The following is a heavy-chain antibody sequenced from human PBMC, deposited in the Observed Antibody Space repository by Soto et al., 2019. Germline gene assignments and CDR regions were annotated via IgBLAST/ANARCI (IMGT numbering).Heavy chain of an antibody. CDR1: GYTFTTYD. Sequence: QVQLVQSGAEVTKPGASVKVYCKASGYTFTTYDINWVRQATGQGLEWLGWMSPNSGATGYAQKFQGRVTMTRDTSISTAYMELSNLRSEDTAMYFCARGVDAGVDVWGQGTTVTVSS. CDR2: MSPNSGAT. V-gene: IGHV1-8*01. D-gene: IGHD1-1*01. J-gene: IGHJ6*02. CDR3: ARGVDAGVDV.